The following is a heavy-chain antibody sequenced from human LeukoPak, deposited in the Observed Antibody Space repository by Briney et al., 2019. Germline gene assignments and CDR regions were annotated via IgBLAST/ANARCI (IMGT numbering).Heavy chain of an antibody. V-gene: IGHV4-31*03. CDR2: IYYSGST. CDR1: GGSISSDAYY. D-gene: IGHD4-17*01. CDR3: ARVYGDYPSYYFDY. J-gene: IGHJ4*02. Sequence: SETLSLTCTVSGGSISSDAYYWRWIRQHPGKGLEWIGYIYYSGSTYYNPSLKRRVTISVDTSKNQFSLKLSSVTAADTAVYYCARVYGDYPSYYFDYWGQGTLVTVSS.